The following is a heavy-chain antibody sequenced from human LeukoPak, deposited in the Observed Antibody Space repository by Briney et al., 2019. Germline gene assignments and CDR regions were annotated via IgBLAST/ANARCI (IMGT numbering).Heavy chain of an antibody. D-gene: IGHD6-19*01. CDR1: GLTFSNYG. J-gene: IGHJ2*01. CDR3: AKEYSSGWSYWYFAL. Sequence: PGGSLRLSCAASGLTFSNYGMHWVRQAPGKGLDWVTFIRYDASNKYYADSVKGRFTISRDNSKNTMYLQMDSLRPEDTAVYFCAKEYSSGWSYWYFALWGRGTLVTVSS. CDR2: IRYDASNK. V-gene: IGHV3-30*02.